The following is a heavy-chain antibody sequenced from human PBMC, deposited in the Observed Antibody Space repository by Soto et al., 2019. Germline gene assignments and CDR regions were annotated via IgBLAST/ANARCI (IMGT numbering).Heavy chain of an antibody. Sequence: EVHLVESGGGLIQPGGSLRLSCEVSGLTVRSNYMNWVRQAPGKGLEWVSVIYSDGRTSYADSVKGRFTISRDTSKNTLYLEMNNLRSEDMAVYYCARAYGPGSYFCDHLGQGTLVTVSS. J-gene: IGHJ5*02. CDR3: ARAYGPGSYFCDH. V-gene: IGHV3-53*01. D-gene: IGHD3-10*01. CDR1: GLTVRSNY. CDR2: IYSDGRT.